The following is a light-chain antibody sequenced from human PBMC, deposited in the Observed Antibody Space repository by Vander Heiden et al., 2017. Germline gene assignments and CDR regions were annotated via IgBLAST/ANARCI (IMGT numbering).Light chain of an antibody. CDR1: SSDVGGYDS. CDR3: SSYTSSSTLV. Sequence: QSALTQPASVSGSPGQSITISCTATSSDVGGYDSVSWYQTHPGQAPKLTIFAVSNRTAEASNRFSGSKSGNTASLTISGLQAEDEADYYGSSYTSSSTLVFGGGTKLTVL. CDR2: AVS. V-gene: IGLV2-14*03. J-gene: IGLJ2*01.